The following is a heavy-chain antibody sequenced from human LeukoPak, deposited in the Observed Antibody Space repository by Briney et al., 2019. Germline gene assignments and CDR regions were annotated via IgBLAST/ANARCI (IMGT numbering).Heavy chain of an antibody. CDR3: ARHYPGGDYFIDY. CDR1: GYSFTSYW. Sequence: GESLKISCKGSGYSFTSYWIGWVRQMPGKGLEWVGIIYPDDSDTRYSPSFQDQVIISADKPISTAYLQWSSLKASDTAVYYCARHYPGGDYFIDYWGQGTLVTVSS. J-gene: IGHJ4*02. CDR2: IYPDDSDT. V-gene: IGHV5-51*01. D-gene: IGHD4-17*01.